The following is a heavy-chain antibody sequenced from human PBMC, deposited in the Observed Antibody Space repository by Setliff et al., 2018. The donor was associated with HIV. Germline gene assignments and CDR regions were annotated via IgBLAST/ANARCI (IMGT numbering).Heavy chain of an antibody. CDR3: ARDRGRGSGSPTRKYYYYGMDV. V-gene: IGHV4-59*01. CDR2: IYYSGSI. Sequence: LSLTCTVSGGSISSYYWSWIRQPPGKGLEWIGSIYYSGSINYNPSLESRVTISVDTSKNKYSLKLRSVTTADTAVYYCARDRGRGSGSPTRKYYYYGMDVWGQGTTVTVSS. CDR1: GGSISSYY. J-gene: IGHJ6*02. D-gene: IGHD3-10*01.